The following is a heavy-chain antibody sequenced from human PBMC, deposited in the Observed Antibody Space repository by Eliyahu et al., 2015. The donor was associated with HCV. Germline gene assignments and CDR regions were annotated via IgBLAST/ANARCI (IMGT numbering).Heavy chain of an antibody. Sequence: EVQLVQSGAEVKKPGESLKISCKGSGYSFTSYWIGWVRQMPGKGLEWMGIIYPGDSDTRYSPSFQGQVTISADKSISTAYLQWSSLKASDTAMYYCARQELEGGVGPYYFDYWGQGTLVTVSS. D-gene: IGHD1-1*01. J-gene: IGHJ4*02. CDR1: GYSFTSYW. CDR2: IYPGDSDT. CDR3: ARQELEGGVGPYYFDY. V-gene: IGHV5-51*01.